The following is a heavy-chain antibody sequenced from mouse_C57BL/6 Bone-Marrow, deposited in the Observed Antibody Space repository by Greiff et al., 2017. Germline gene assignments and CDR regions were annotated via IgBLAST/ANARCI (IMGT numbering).Heavy chain of an antibody. D-gene: IGHD2-2*01. CDR2: ISSGSSTI. J-gene: IGHJ3*01. CDR1: GFTFSDYG. CDR3: ARGDYAYEGAWFAY. Sequence: VQLKQSGGGLVKPGGSLKLSCAASGFTFSDYGMHWVRQAPEKGLKWVAYISSGSSTIYYTDTVKGRFTISRANAKNTLCLQMTSLRSEDTAMYYCARGDYAYEGAWFAYWGQGTLVTVSA. V-gene: IGHV5-17*01.